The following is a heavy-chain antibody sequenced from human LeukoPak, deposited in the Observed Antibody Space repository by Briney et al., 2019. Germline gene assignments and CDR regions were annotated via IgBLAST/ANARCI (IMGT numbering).Heavy chain of an antibody. Sequence: GGSLRLSCAASGFTISANFMSWVRQAPGKGLEWVSVMYSVGSTFYADSVKGRFTISRDGYKNTLDLQMDSLRVDDTAVYYCARQAGSSSGGWGQGTLVTVSS. CDR3: ARQAGSSSGG. J-gene: IGHJ4*02. V-gene: IGHV3-66*04. CDR1: GFTISANF. CDR2: MYSVGST. D-gene: IGHD6-6*01.